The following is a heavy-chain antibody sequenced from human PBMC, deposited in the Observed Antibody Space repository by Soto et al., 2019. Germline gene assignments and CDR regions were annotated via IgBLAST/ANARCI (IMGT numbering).Heavy chain of an antibody. Sequence: GGSLRLSCAASGFTSSNSIINWVRQAPGQGLEWVSAISGSGGSTYYADSVKGRFTISRDNSKNTLYLQMNSLRAEDTAVYYCAKAPSIAALHFDYWGQGTLVTVSS. J-gene: IGHJ4*02. V-gene: IGHV3-23*01. CDR1: GFTSSNSI. CDR3: AKAPSIAALHFDY. D-gene: IGHD6-6*01. CDR2: ISGSGGST.